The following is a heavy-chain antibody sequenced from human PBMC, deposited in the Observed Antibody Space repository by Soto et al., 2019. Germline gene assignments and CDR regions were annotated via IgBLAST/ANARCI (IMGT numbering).Heavy chain of an antibody. Sequence: QVQLVQSGAEVKMPGASVKVSCKASGYTFTSYYMHWVRQAPGQGLEWMGIINPSGGSTSYAQKFQGRVTRTRDTCTSTVYMELSSLRSEDTAVYYCASYDFWSGPPRAYYYYFMDVWGQGTTVTVSS. CDR2: INPSGGST. D-gene: IGHD3-3*01. CDR1: GYTFTSYY. J-gene: IGHJ6*02. V-gene: IGHV1-46*03. CDR3: ASYDFWSGPPRAYYYYFMDV.